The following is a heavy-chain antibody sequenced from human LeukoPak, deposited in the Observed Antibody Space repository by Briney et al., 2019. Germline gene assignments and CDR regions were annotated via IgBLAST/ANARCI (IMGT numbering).Heavy chain of an antibody. D-gene: IGHD2-2*01. V-gene: IGHV4-38-2*01. CDR1: GYSISSGYY. J-gene: IGHJ5*02. CDR2: IYHSGST. CDR3: ARHRSSTSLDNWFDP. Sequence: SETLSLPCAVSGYSISSGYYWGWLRQPPGKGLEWIGSIYHSGSTYYNPSLKSRVTISVDTSKNQFSLKLSSVTAADTAVYYCARHRSSTSLDNWFDPWGQGTLVTVSS.